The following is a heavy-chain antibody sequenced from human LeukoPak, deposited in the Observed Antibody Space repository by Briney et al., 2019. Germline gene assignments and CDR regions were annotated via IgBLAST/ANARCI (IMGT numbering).Heavy chain of an antibody. D-gene: IGHD1-26*01. Sequence: PGGSLRLSCAASGFTFGSYWMHWVRQAPGSGLVWVSRINSDGSSTNYADSVKGRFTIPRDNAKNTLYLQMNSLRADDTAVYYCAGGWDYFDYWGQGTMVTVSS. CDR2: INSDGSST. CDR1: GFTFGSYW. CDR3: AGGWDYFDY. V-gene: IGHV3-74*01. J-gene: IGHJ4*02.